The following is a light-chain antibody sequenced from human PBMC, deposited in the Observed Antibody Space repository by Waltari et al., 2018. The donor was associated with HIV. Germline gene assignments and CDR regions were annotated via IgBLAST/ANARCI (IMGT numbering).Light chain of an antibody. CDR3: CAYAGSTTYVI. CDR1: SRGVGGYNL. Sequence: QSALTQPASVSGSPRQSTPISCTGTSRGVGGYNLVSCYQQHPGKAPKLMIYEVSKRPSGVSNRFSGSKSGNTASLTISGLQAEDEADYYCCAYAGSTTYVIFGGGTKLTVL. V-gene: IGLV2-23*02. CDR2: EVS. J-gene: IGLJ2*01.